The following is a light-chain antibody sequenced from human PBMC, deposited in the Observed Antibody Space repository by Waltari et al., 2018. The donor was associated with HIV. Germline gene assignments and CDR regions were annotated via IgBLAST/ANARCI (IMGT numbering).Light chain of an antibody. J-gene: IGLJ3*02. Sequence: QSALTQPRSVSGSPGQSVTISCTGTSSYVGAYNTFSCYQQRPDKAPRLIISHVTERPSGVPDRFSGSKSGNTASLTISGLQAEDEADYHCCSYTASDTWVFGGGTQLPVL. CDR3: CSYTASDTWV. CDR2: HVT. V-gene: IGLV2-11*01. CDR1: SSYVGAYNT.